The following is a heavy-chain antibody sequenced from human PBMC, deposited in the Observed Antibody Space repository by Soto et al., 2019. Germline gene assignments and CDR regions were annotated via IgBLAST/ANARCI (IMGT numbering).Heavy chain of an antibody. D-gene: IGHD1-26*01. J-gene: IGHJ6*02. CDR1: GYTFTGYY. V-gene: IGHV1-2*04. Sequence: ASVKVSCKASGYTFTGYYMHWVRQAPGQGLEWMGWINPNSGGTNYAQKFQGWVTMTRDTSISTAYMELSRLRSDDTAVYYCARVLRNGTPGISGVGYGMDVWGQGTTVTVSS. CDR2: INPNSGGT. CDR3: ARVLRNGTPGISGVGYGMDV.